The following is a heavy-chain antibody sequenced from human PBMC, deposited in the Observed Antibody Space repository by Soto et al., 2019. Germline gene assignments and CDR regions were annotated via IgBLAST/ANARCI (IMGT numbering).Heavy chain of an antibody. Sequence: EVQLVESGGGLVQPGGSLRLSCAASGFTFSSYWMSWVPQAPGQGLEWVANIKSDGSEKLYVDSVKGRFTISRDNAKNSLYLQMTILGVEDTAVYYCARFMSYDVAYYWGQGSLVTVSS. V-gene: IGHV3-7*04. J-gene: IGHJ4*02. CDR1: GFTFSSYW. CDR3: ARFMSYDVAYY. CDR2: IKSDGSEK. D-gene: IGHD3-10*02.